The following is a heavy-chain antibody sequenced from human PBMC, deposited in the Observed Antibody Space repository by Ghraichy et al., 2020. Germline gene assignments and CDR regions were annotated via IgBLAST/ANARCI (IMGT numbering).Heavy chain of an antibody. J-gene: IGHJ4*02. CDR2: INHSGST. CDR3: ATMVRGQYYFDF. V-gene: IGHV4-34*01. CDR1: GGSFSGYY. Sequence: SETLSLTCAVYGGSFSGYYWSWIRQPPGKGLEWIGEINHSGSTNYNPSLKSRVTISVDTSKNQFSLMLTSVTAADTAIYYCATMVRGQYYFDFWGQGPLVTVSS. D-gene: IGHD3-10*01.